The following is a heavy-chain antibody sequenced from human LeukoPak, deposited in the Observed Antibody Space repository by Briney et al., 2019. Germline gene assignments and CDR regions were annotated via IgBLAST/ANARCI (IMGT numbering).Heavy chain of an antibody. Sequence: GGSLRLSCAASGFTFSSYSMNWVRQAPGKGLEWVSSISSSSSYIYYADSVKGRFTTSRDNAKNTLYLQMNSLRAEDTAVYYCARRGYSSGWYSLNYWGQGTLVTVSS. CDR1: GFTFSSYS. D-gene: IGHD6-19*01. CDR2: ISSSSSYI. J-gene: IGHJ4*02. CDR3: ARRGYSSGWYSLNY. V-gene: IGHV3-21*01.